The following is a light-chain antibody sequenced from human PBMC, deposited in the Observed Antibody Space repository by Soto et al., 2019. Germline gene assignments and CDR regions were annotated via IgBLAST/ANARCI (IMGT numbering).Light chain of an antibody. CDR3: HQYDKLPRT. Sequence: EIVLTQSPGTLSLSPGERATLSCRASQSVSSSYLAWYQQKPGQAPRPLIYGASNRASGIPDRFSGSGSGTDFTLTISRLEPEDFAVYYCHQYDKLPRTFGQGTKVEIK. J-gene: IGKJ1*01. CDR1: QSVSSSY. CDR2: GAS. V-gene: IGKV3-20*01.